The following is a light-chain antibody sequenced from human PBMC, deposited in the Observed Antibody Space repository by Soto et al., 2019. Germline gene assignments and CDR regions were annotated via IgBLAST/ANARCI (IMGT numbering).Light chain of an antibody. Sequence: EILMTQSPSTLSVSPGERATLSCSASQSVRSNLAWYQQKPGKAPRLLIYGASTRATGIPARFSGSGSGTEFTLTISTLQSEDFEVYYCQQYNNWPRTFGQGTKVDIK. CDR2: GAS. V-gene: IGKV3D-15*01. CDR3: QQYNNWPRT. CDR1: QSVRSN. J-gene: IGKJ1*01.